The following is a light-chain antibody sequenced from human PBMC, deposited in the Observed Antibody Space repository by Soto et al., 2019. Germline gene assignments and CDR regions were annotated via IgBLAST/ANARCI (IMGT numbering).Light chain of an antibody. CDR2: GAS. CDR1: QSVSTN. Sequence: DIVMTQSPATLSVSPGERATLSCRASQSVSTNLAWYQQKPGQAPRLLIYGASTRATAIPARFSGSGSGTEFTLTISSLQSEDFAVYYCQQYNNWPVYTFGQGTKLEIK. V-gene: IGKV3-15*01. CDR3: QQYNNWPVYT. J-gene: IGKJ2*01.